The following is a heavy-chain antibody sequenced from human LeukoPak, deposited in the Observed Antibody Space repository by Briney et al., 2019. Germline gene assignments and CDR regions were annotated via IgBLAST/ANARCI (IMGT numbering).Heavy chain of an antibody. CDR2: IYPGDSDT. V-gene: IGHV5-51*01. Sequence: GESLKISCKGSGYSFTNYWIGWVRQMPGKGLEWMGIIYPGDSDTRYSPSFQGRVTISADKSINTAYLQWSSLKASDTAIYYCAKLPTTPPNWFDPWGQGTLVTVSS. CDR3: AKLPTTPPNWFDP. J-gene: IGHJ5*02. CDR1: GYSFTNYW. D-gene: IGHD1-26*01.